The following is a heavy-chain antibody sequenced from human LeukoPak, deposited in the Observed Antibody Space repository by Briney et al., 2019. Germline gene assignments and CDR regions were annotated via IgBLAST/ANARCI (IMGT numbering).Heavy chain of an antibody. Sequence: AGGSLRLSCAASGFTFSDYYMSWIRQAPGKGLEWVSYISSSGSTIHYADSVKGRFTISRDNAKNSLYLQMNSLRAEDTAVYYCARDSYCSSTSCYYYYYGMDVWGQGTTVTVSS. J-gene: IGHJ6*02. CDR2: ISSSGSTI. D-gene: IGHD2-2*01. CDR3: ARDSYCSSTSCYYYYYGMDV. CDR1: GFTFSDYY. V-gene: IGHV3-11*01.